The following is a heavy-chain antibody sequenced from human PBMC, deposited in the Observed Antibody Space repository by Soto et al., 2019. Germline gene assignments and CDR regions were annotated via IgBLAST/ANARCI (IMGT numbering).Heavy chain of an antibody. CDR1: GGSISSSSYY. Sequence: SETLSLTCTFSGGSISSSSYYWGGIRQPPGKGLEWIGSIYYSGSTYYNPSLKSRVTISVDTSKNQFSLKLSSVTAADTAVYYCARQVSGGYKLYGDSNNWFQPWGQGTLFTVSS. CDR2: IYYSGST. CDR3: ARQVSGGYKLYGDSNNWFQP. J-gene: IGHJ5*02. D-gene: IGHD4-17*01. V-gene: IGHV4-39*01.